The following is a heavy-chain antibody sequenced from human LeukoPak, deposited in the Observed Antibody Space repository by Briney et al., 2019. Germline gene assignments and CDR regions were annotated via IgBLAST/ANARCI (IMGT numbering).Heavy chain of an antibody. V-gene: IGHV3-74*01. J-gene: IGHJ4*02. D-gene: IGHD3-22*01. CDR1: GFTFSSYW. CDR2: INSDGSST. CDR3: AKDRAWLQNYFDY. Sequence: GGSLRLSCAASGFTFSSYWMHWVRQAPGKGLVWVSHINSDGSSTNYADSVKGRFTISRDNSKNTLYLQMNSLRAEDTAVYYCAKDRAWLQNYFDYWGQGTLVTVSS.